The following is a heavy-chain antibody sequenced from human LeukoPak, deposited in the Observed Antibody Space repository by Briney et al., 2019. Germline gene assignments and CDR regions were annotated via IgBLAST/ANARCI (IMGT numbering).Heavy chain of an antibody. CDR3: ARDAAHDYGDYGRMYYFDY. CDR1: GFTFSSYS. Sequence: GGSLRLSCADSGFTFSSYSMNWVRQAPGKGLEWVSSISSSSSYIYYADSVKGRFTISRDNAKNSLYLQMNSLRAEDTAVYYCARDAAHDYGDYGRMYYFDYWGQGTLVTVSS. D-gene: IGHD4-17*01. V-gene: IGHV3-21*01. J-gene: IGHJ4*02. CDR2: ISSSSSYI.